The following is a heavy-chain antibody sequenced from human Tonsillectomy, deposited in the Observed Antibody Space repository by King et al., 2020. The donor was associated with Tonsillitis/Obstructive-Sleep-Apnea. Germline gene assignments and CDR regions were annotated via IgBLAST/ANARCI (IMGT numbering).Heavy chain of an antibody. J-gene: IGHJ6*02. Sequence: QLVQSGAEVKKPGASVKVSCKASGYTFTGNYMHWVRQAPGQGLEWMGWINPNSGGTNYAQKFQGRVTMTRDTSISTAYMELSRLRSDDTAVYYCARDGVTIFGVVINGMDVGGQGTTVTVSS. V-gene: IGHV1-2*02. CDR3: ARDGVTIFGVVINGMDV. CDR2: INPNSGGT. CDR1: GYTFTGNY. D-gene: IGHD3-3*01.